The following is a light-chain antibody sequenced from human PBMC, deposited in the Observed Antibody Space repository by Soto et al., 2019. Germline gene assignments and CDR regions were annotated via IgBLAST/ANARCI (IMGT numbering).Light chain of an antibody. V-gene: IGKV4-1*01. J-gene: IGKJ1*01. CDR3: QQYYSTPRT. Sequence: DIVMTQSPDSLAVSLGERATINCKSSQSVLYSSNNKNYLAWYQQKPGQPPKLLIYWASTRESGVPDRFSGSGSGTDFTLTISSLQAEDVAFYYCQQYYSTPRTFDQGTKVEIK. CDR2: WAS. CDR1: QSVLYSSNNKNY.